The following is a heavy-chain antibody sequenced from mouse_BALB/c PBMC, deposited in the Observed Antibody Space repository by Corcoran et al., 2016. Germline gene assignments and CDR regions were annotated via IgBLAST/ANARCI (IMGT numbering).Heavy chain of an antibody. CDR1: GFSLSTSGMG. CDR3: ARRAGCHFDY. CDR2: IYWDDDK. D-gene: IGHD2-2*01. Sequence: QVTLKESGPGILQPSQTLSLTCSFSGFSLSTSGMGVSWIRQPSGKGLEWLAHIYWDDDKRYNPSLKSRLTISKDTSRNQVFLKITSVDTADTATYYCARRAGCHFDYWGQGTTLTVSS. J-gene: IGHJ2*01. V-gene: IGHV8-12*01.